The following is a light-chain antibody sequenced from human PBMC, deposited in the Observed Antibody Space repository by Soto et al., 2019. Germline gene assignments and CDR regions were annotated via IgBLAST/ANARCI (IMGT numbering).Light chain of an antibody. Sequence: EIVMTQSPATLSVSPGERATLSCRASPSISSELAWYQQKPGQPPSLLIYGASTRATGVPARFTGSGSGSDFTLTISGLQSGDFAVYYCQQGHNWPLTFGQGTRLDI. V-gene: IGKV3-15*01. J-gene: IGKJ2*01. CDR2: GAS. CDR3: QQGHNWPLT. CDR1: PSISSE.